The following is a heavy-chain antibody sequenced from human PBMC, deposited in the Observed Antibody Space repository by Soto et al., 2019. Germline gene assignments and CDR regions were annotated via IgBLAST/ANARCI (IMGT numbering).Heavy chain of an antibody. V-gene: IGHV4-34*01. J-gene: IGHJ5*02. CDR1: GGSFSGYY. Sequence: SETLSLTCAVYGGSFSGYYWSWIRQHPGKGLEWIGEINHSGSTNYNPSLKSRVTISVDTSKNQFSLKLSSVTAADTAVYYCARGGIRYNWNYSRFDPWGQGTLVTVSS. CDR2: INHSGST. CDR3: ARGGIRYNWNYSRFDP. D-gene: IGHD1-7*01.